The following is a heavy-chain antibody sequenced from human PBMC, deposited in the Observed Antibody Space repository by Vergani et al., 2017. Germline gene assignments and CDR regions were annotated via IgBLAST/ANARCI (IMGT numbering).Heavy chain of an antibody. CDR1: GGSFSGYY. D-gene: IGHD3-10*01. V-gene: IGHV4-34*01. J-gene: IGHJ4*02. CDR3: ARAPFFTMVRGIGRNYFDY. CDR2: INHSGST. Sequence: QVQLQQWGAGLLKPSETLSLTCAGYGGSFSGYYWSWIRQPPGKGLEWIGEINHSGSTNYNPSLKSRVTISVDTSKNQFSLKLSSVTAADTAVYYCARAPFFTMVRGIGRNYFDYWGQGTLVTVSS.